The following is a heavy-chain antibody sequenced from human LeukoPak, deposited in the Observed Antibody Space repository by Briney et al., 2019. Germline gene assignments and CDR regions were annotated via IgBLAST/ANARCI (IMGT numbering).Heavy chain of an antibody. CDR3: ASDVEVLRFLEWLPLFDY. CDR2: INPNSGGT. D-gene: IGHD3-3*01. Sequence: ASVKVSRKASGYTFTGYYMHWVRQAPGQGLEWMGWINPNSGGTNYAQKFQGRVTMTRDTSISTAYMELSRLRSDDTAVYYCASDVEVLRFLEWLPLFDYWGQGTLVTVSS. CDR1: GYTFTGYY. V-gene: IGHV1-2*02. J-gene: IGHJ4*02.